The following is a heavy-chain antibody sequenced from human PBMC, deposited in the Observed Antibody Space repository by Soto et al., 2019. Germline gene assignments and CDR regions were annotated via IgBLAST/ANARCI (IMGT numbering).Heavy chain of an antibody. J-gene: IGHJ6*02. CDR1: GFTFSDYW. Sequence: EEPLVESGGGLVQPGGSLRLACAASGFTFSDYWMHWVRQAPGKGLVWVSRIKGDGSSTSQEDSMEGRFTISRDNPNSTLYLQMNILSAEHTAVYYCAIEHKYIYAMDVWCQGTPVTVSS. V-gene: IGHV3-74*01. CDR3: AIEHKYIYAMDV. CDR2: IKGDGSST. D-gene: IGHD1-1*01.